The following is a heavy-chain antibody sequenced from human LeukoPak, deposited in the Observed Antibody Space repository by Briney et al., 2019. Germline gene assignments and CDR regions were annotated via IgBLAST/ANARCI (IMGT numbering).Heavy chain of an antibody. J-gene: IGHJ4*02. V-gene: IGHV3-30*02. CDR2: IRYDGSNK. CDR3: AKDHYYGSGSYYNVDY. Sequence: PGGSLRLSCAASGFTFSSYGMHWVRQAPGKGLEWVAFIRYDGSNKYYADSVKGRFTISRDNSKNTLYLQMNSLRAEDTAVYYCAKDHYYGSGSYYNVDYWGQGTLVTVSS. D-gene: IGHD3-10*01. CDR1: GFTFSSYG.